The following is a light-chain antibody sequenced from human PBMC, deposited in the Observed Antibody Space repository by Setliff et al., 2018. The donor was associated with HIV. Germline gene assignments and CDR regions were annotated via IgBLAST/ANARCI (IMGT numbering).Light chain of an antibody. CDR2: EVT. J-gene: IGLJ1*01. CDR1: RSDVGDYDL. V-gene: IGLV2-23*02. CDR3: YSYAGSFTWV. Sequence: QSALPQPASVSGSPGQSITISCTGTRSDVGDYDLVSWYQHHPGKAPKLIIFEVTKRPSGVSTRFSGSKSGNTASLTISGLQADDEADYYCYSYAGSFTWVFGTGTKVTVL.